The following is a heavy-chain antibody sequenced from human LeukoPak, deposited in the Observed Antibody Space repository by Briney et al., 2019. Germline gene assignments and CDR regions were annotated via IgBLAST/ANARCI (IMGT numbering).Heavy chain of an antibody. Sequence: PGGSLRLSCAASGFTFSDCYMNWIRQAPGKGLEWVSYISSSGSTIYYADSVKGRFTTSRDNAKNSLYLQMNSLRAEDTAVYYCARAWITMIRGVYFDYWGQGTLVTVSS. CDR2: ISSSGSTI. CDR1: GFTFSDCY. J-gene: IGHJ4*02. D-gene: IGHD3-10*01. V-gene: IGHV3-11*01. CDR3: ARAWITMIRGVYFDY.